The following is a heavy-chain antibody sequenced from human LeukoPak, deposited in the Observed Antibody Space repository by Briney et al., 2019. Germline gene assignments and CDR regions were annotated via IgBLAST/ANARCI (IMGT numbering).Heavy chain of an antibody. CDR2: IGGSGGST. V-gene: IGHV3-23*01. CDR3: AKTMGSIFSPFDD. Sequence: PGGSLRLSCAASGITFSNYAMTWVRQAPGKGLEWVSGIGGSGGSTYYADSVKGRCTISRDNTKNTLYLQMNSLRAEETAVYYCAKTMGSIFSPFDDWGQGTLVTVSS. CDR1: GITFSNYA. D-gene: IGHD3-3*01. J-gene: IGHJ4*02.